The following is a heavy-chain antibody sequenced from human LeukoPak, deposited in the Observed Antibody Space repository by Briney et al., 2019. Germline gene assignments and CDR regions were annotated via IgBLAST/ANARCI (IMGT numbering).Heavy chain of an antibody. Sequence: GRSLRLSCAASGFTFSSHWMHWVRQAPGKGLVWVSRINSDGSSTSYADSVKGRFTISRDNAKNTLYLQMNSLRAEDTAVYYCARDYYGSGSYYEYPDYWGQGTLVTVSS. CDR1: GFTFSSHW. D-gene: IGHD3-10*01. CDR2: INSDGSST. J-gene: IGHJ4*02. V-gene: IGHV3-74*01. CDR3: ARDYYGSGSYYEYPDY.